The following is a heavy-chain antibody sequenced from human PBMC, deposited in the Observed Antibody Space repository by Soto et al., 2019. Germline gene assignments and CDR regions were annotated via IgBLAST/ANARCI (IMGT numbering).Heavy chain of an antibody. CDR3: ARVMDTAMVSGYYGMDV. Sequence: SETLSLTCAVSGGSISSSNWWSWVRQPPGKGLEWIGEIYHSGNTNYNPSLKSRVTISVDKSKNQFSLKLSSVTAADTAVYYCARVMDTAMVSGYYGMDVWGQGTTVTVSS. CDR2: IYHSGNT. J-gene: IGHJ6*02. V-gene: IGHV4-4*02. D-gene: IGHD5-18*01. CDR1: GGSISSSNW.